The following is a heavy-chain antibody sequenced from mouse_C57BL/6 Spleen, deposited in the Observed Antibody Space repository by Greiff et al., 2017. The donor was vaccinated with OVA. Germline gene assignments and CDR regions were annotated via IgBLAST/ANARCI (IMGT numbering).Heavy chain of an antibody. CDR1: GFTFSDYY. V-gene: IGHV5-16*01. CDR2: INYDGSST. Sequence: EVKLMESEGGLVQPGSSMKLSCTASGFTFSDYYMAWVRQVPEKGLEWVANINYDGSSTYYLDSLKSRFIISRDNAKNILYLQMSSLKSEDTATYYCARQLRLPLFDYWGQGTTLTVSS. J-gene: IGHJ2*01. CDR3: ARQLRLPLFDY. D-gene: IGHD3-2*02.